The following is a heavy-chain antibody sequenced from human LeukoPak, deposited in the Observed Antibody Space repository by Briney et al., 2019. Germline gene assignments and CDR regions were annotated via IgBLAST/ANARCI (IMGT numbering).Heavy chain of an antibody. CDR2: IWYDGNNK. Sequence: GGSLRLSCAASGFTFSSYGMHGVRQAPGKGREWVAVIWYDGNNKYYADSVKGRFTISRDNSKNTLFLQMNSPRAEDTAVYFCAKVPISYSSGLFDYWGQGTLVTVSS. CDR1: GFTFSSYG. J-gene: IGHJ4*02. V-gene: IGHV3-33*06. CDR3: AKVPISYSSGLFDY. D-gene: IGHD6-19*01.